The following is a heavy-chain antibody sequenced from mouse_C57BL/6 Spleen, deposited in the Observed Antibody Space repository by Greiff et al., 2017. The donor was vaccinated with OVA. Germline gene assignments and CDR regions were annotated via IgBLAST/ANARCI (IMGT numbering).Heavy chain of an antibody. CDR2: LSSGSSTI. J-gene: IGHJ1*03. Sequence: EVQLVESGGGLVKPGGSLKLSCAASGFTFSDYGMHWVRQAPEKGLEWVAYLSSGSSTIYYADTVKGRFTISRDNAKNTLFLQMTSLRSEDTAMYYCARRYYGSSFYWYFDVWGTGTTVTVSS. V-gene: IGHV5-17*01. CDR3: ARRYYGSSFYWYFDV. D-gene: IGHD1-1*01. CDR1: GFTFSDYG.